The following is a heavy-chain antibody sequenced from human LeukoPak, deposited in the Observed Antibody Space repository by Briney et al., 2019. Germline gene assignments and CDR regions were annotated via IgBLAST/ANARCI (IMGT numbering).Heavy chain of an antibody. V-gene: IGHV1-46*01. CDR1: GYTFTSYY. J-gene: IGHJ5*02. CDR3: ARDRTMVRETGWFDP. D-gene: IGHD3-10*01. Sequence: GASVKVSCKASGYTFTSYYMHWVRQAPGQGLEWMGIINPSGGSTSYAQKFQGRVTMTRDTSTSTVYMELSSLRSEDTAVYYCARDRTMVRETGWFDPWGQGTLVTVSS. CDR2: INPSGGST.